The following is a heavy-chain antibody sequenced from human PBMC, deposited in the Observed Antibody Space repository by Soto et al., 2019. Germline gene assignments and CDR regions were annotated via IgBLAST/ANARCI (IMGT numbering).Heavy chain of an antibody. CDR3: AILYAPVVAAPPSDY. CDR2: INPNSGGT. Sequence: QVQLVQSGAEVKKPGASVKVSCKASGYTFTGYYMHWVRQAPGQGLEWMGWINPNSGGTNYAQKFQGWVTMTRDTSISTDYMELSRLRSDDTAVYYCAILYAPVVAAPPSDYWGQGTLVTVSS. D-gene: IGHD2-15*01. V-gene: IGHV1-2*04. CDR1: GYTFTGYY. J-gene: IGHJ4*02.